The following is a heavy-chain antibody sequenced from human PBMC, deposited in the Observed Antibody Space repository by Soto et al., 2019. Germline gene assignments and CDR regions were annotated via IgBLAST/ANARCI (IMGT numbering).Heavy chain of an antibody. CDR3: ARGGWAGYSSDGSVDL. CDR2: INPAPGST. Sequence: QVPLVQSGAEVKKSGAAVKISSKTSGFTFTNYSLHWVRQAPGQGLEWMGLINPAPGSTNYAEKFQGRVTLTRAMSSTNSYMQVARLTSEATGVYCCARGGWAGYSSDGSVDLWGQGTHITVSS. D-gene: IGHD6-19*01. CDR1: GFTFTNYS. V-gene: IGHV1-46*01. J-gene: IGHJ5*02.